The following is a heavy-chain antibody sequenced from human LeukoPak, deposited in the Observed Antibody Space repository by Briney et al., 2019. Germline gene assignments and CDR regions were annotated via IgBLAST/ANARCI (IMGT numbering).Heavy chain of an antibody. CDR3: ARGPPNWGYDY. Sequence: ASVKVSCKASGYTFTSYDFNWVRQDTGQRPEWMGWMSPNSGDTGYAQKLQERVTMTRNTSISNPYMELRSLRSDDPAVYYCARGPPNWGYDYWGPGTLVPVSS. CDR2: MSPNSGDT. CDR1: GYTFTSYD. D-gene: IGHD7-27*01. V-gene: IGHV1-8*01. J-gene: IGHJ4*02.